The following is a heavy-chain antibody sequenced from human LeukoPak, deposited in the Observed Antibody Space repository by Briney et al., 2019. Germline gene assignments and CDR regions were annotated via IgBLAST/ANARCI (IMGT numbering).Heavy chain of an antibody. CDR3: ARCLNTYYYDNSGYSPEHYYMDV. V-gene: IGHV4-4*07. CDR2: IYASGSS. J-gene: IGHJ6*03. D-gene: IGHD3-22*01. CDR1: GDSISNYY. Sequence: SETLSLTCTVSGDSISNYYWSWVRQPAGKGLEWIGRIYASGSSNYNPSLKSRITMSVDTSRNQFSLKLSSVTAADTAVYYCARCLNTYYYDNSGYSPEHYYMDVWGKGTTVIVSS.